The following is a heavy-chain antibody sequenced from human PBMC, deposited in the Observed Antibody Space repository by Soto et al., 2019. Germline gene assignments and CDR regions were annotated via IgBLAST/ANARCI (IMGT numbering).Heavy chain of an antibody. CDR1: GYTFTSYG. D-gene: IGHD3-22*01. V-gene: IGHV1-18*01. J-gene: IGHJ5*02. Sequence: QVQLVQSGAEVKKPGASVKVSCKASGYTFTSYGISWVRQAPGQGLEWMGWISAYNGNTNYAQKLQGRVTMTTDTSTSTANMELRRLRADDTAVYYCAREEGYYYDSSGYQPGWYNWFDPWGQGTLVTVSS. CDR2: ISAYNGNT. CDR3: AREEGYYYDSSGYQPGWYNWFDP.